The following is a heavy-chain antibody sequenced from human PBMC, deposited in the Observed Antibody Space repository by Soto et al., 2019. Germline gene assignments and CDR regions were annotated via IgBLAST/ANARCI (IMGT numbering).Heavy chain of an antibody. Sequence: PSETLSLTCTVSGGSISSYYWSWIRQPPGKGLEWIGYIYYSGSTNYNPSLKSRVTISVDTSKNQFSLKLGSVTAADTAVYYCARHIGGYDPVYFDYWGQGTLVTVSS. CDR3: ARHIGGYDPVYFDY. J-gene: IGHJ4*02. CDR1: GGSISSYY. V-gene: IGHV4-59*08. CDR2: IYYSGST. D-gene: IGHD5-12*01.